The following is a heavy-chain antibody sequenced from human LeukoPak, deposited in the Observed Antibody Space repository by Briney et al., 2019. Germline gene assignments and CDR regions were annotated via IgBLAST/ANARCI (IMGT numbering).Heavy chain of an antibody. V-gene: IGHV4-39*07. J-gene: IGHJ4*02. Sequence: SETLSLTCTVSGGSISSSSYYWGWIRQPPGKGLEWIGSIYYSGSTYYNPSLKSRVTISVDTSKNQFSLKLSSVTAADTAVYYCARADIVLMVYATPYYFDYWGQGTLVTVSS. D-gene: IGHD2-8*01. CDR3: ARADIVLMVYATPYYFDY. CDR1: GGSISSSSYY. CDR2: IYYSGST.